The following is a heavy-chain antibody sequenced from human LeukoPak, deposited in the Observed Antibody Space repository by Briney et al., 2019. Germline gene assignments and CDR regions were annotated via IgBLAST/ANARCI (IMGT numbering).Heavy chain of an antibody. CDR1: GFTFSSYW. J-gene: IGHJ6*02. D-gene: IGHD6-19*01. Sequence: GGSLRLSCAASGFTFSSYWMHWVRQAPGKGLVWVSRINSDGSSTSYADSVKGRFTISRDNAKNTLYLQMNSLRAEDTAVYYCAKDAIDSSGWYNYYYYGMDVWGQGTTVTVSS. CDR3: AKDAIDSSGWYNYYYYGMDV. V-gene: IGHV3-74*01. CDR2: INSDGSST.